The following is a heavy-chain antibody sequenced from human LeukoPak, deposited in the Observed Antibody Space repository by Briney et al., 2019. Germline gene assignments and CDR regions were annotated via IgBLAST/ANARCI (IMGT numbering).Heavy chain of an antibody. CDR3: AKDRNYYDSSGYYPYY. J-gene: IGHJ4*02. CDR2: IRYDGSNK. CDR1: GFTFSSYG. D-gene: IGHD3-22*01. V-gene: IGHV3-30*02. Sequence: GGSLRLSCAASGFTFSSYGMHWVRQAPGKGLEWVAFIRYDGSNKYYADSVKGRFTISRDNSKNTLHMQMNSLRAEDTAVYYCAKDRNYYDSSGYYPYYWGQGTLVTVSS.